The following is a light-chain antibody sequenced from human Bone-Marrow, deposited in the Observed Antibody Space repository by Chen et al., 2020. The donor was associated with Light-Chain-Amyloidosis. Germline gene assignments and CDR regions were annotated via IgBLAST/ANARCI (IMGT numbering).Light chain of an antibody. V-gene: IGLV3-21*02. J-gene: IGLJ2*01. Sequence: SSVLTQPSAVSVAPGQTATSGCGGNNIGSTSVHGYKQTPGQAPLLVVYDDRDRPSGIPERLSGSDTVNTATLPLSSPDTGDGSHYYCQMWHRSSVRPVFGGGTKVTVL. CDR1: NIGSTS. CDR3: QMWHRSSVRPV. CDR2: DDR.